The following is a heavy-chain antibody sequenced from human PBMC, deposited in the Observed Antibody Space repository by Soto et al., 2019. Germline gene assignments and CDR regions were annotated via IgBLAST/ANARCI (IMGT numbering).Heavy chain of an antibody. Sequence: GASLKISCKGSGYSFTTYWINWVRQMPGKGLEWMGIIYPDDSEISYSPAFQGQVTISVDKSISTAYLQWSSLKASDSAVYYCARRRGMDVWGQGTTVTVSS. CDR3: ARRRGMDV. J-gene: IGHJ6*02. V-gene: IGHV5-51*01. CDR1: GYSFTTYW. CDR2: IYPDDSEI.